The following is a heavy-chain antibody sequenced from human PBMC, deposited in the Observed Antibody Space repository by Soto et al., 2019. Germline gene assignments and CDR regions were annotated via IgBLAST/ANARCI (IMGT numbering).Heavy chain of an antibody. CDR3: AHVYYDSPLNY. Sequence: QITLKESGPTLVTPTQTLTLTCTFSGFSFSTSGVGVGWIRQPPGKALEWLALIYWDDDKRYSPSLKSRLTITKDTSKNQVVLTMTDMDPVDTASYYCAHVYYDSPLNYWGQGTLVTVSS. CDR1: GFSFSTSGVG. J-gene: IGHJ4*02. CDR2: IYWDDDK. D-gene: IGHD3-22*01. V-gene: IGHV2-5*02.